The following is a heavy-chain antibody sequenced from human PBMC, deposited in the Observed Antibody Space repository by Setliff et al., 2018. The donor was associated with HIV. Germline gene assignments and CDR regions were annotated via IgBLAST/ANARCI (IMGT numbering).Heavy chain of an antibody. J-gene: IGHJ6*02. D-gene: IGHD3-10*01. CDR2: MYTSGST. Sequence: SETLSLTCTVSGGSISSDNYYWSWIRQPAGKGLEWIGRMYTSGSTNYNPSLKSRVTISVDTSKNQFSLKLTSMTAADTAVYYCARGWVRGPIISPGTYFSYGLDVWGQGTPVTVSS. V-gene: IGHV4-61*02. CDR1: GGSISSDNYY. CDR3: ARGWVRGPIISPGTYFSYGLDV.